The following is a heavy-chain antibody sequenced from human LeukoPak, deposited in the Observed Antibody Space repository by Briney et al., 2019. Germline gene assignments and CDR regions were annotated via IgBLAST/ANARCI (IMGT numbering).Heavy chain of an antibody. V-gene: IGHV3-30*18. Sequence: SGGSLRLSCAASGFTFSSYGMHWVRQAPGKGLEWVAVISYDGSNKYYADSVKGRFTISRDNSKNTLYLQMNSLRAEDTAVYYCAKVGSYYVDWYFDLWGRGTLVTVSS. J-gene: IGHJ2*01. CDR1: GFTFSSYG. CDR3: AKVGSYYVDWYFDL. CDR2: ISYDGSNK. D-gene: IGHD1-26*01.